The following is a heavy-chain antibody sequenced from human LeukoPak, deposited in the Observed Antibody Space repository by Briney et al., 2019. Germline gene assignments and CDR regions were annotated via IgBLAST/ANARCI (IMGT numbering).Heavy chain of an antibody. CDR2: IYSGGNT. J-gene: IGHJ4*02. D-gene: IGHD4-11*01. V-gene: IGHV3-66*01. CDR1: GFTVSSKY. CDR3: ASGRTHSNVDY. Sequence: GGSLRLSCEASGFTVSSKYLTWVRQAPGKGLDWVPVIYSGGNTYYADSVKGRFTLSRDSSKNTLYLQMNSLRAEDTAVYYCASGRTHSNVDYWGQGTLVTVSS.